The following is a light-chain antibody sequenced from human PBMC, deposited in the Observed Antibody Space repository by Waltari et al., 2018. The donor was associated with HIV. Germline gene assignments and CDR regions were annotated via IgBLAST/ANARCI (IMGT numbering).Light chain of an antibody. Sequence: EIVMTQSPGTLSLAPGERATLSCRASQGVSSNVAWYQQRLGQAPRLLIFGASTRATGIPARFSGSGSGTEFTLTISSLQSEDFAVYYCQQYNNWPPCTFGQGTKVEIK. CDR2: GAS. V-gene: IGKV3-15*01. CDR3: QQYNNWPPCT. CDR1: QGVSSN. J-gene: IGKJ1*01.